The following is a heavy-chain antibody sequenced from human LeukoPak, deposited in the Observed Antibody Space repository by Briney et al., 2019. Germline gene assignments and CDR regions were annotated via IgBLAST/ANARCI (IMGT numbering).Heavy chain of an antibody. CDR2: LTSDGGST. D-gene: IGHD1-26*01. CDR3: AKSLVRWAFDY. J-gene: IGHJ4*02. V-gene: IGHV3-23*01. CDR1: GFTFSSYD. Sequence: PGGSLRLSCAASGFTFSSYDMSWVRQAPGKGLEWVSSLTSDGGSTEYADSVKGRFTISRDNSENTLYLQMNSLRAEDTALYFCAKSLVRWAFDYWGQGVLVSVSS.